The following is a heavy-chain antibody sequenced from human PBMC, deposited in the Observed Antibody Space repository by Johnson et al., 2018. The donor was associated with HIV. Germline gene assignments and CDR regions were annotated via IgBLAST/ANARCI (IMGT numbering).Heavy chain of an antibody. D-gene: IGHD5-12*01. CDR2: ISYDGSDK. J-gene: IGHJ3*02. Sequence: QVQLVESGGGVVQAGRSLRLSCAASGFTFSSYAMHWVRQAPAKGLEWVAVISYDGSDKDYADSVKGRFTISRDSSKNTLYLQMNSLRVEDTAVYYCARERRSDYDYDAFDIWGQGTMVTVSS. CDR1: GFTFSSYA. V-gene: IGHV3-30*04. CDR3: ARERRSDYDYDAFDI.